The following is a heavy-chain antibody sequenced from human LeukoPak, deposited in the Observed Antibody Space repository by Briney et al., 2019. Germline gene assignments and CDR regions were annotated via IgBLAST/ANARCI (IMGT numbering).Heavy chain of an antibody. J-gene: IGHJ4*02. D-gene: IGHD5-12*01. Sequence: GASVKVSCKASGYTFTGYYMHWVRQAPGQGLEWMGWINPNSGGTNYAQKFQGRVTMTGDTSISTAYMELSRLRSDDTAVYYCARGVATLADPPDYWGQGTLVTVSS. CDR2: INPNSGGT. CDR1: GYTFTGYY. V-gene: IGHV1-2*02. CDR3: ARGVATLADPPDY.